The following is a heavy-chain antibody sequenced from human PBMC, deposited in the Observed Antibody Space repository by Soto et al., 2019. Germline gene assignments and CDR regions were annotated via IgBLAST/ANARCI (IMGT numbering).Heavy chain of an antibody. J-gene: IGHJ6*02. Sequence: SDTLSLTCAVYGGSFSGYYWSWIRQPPGKGLEWIGEINHSGSTNYNPSLKSRVTISVDTSKNQFSLKLSSVTAADTAVYYCARGLGYCSGGSCPLYYYYYGMDVWGQGTTVTVSS. D-gene: IGHD2-15*01. CDR3: ARGLGYCSGGSCPLYYYYYGMDV. CDR1: GGSFSGYY. CDR2: INHSGST. V-gene: IGHV4-34*01.